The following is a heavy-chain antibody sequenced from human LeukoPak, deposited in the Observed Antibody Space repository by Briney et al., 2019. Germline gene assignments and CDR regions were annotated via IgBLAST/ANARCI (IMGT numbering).Heavy chain of an antibody. Sequence: GGSLRLSCAASGFTFSNYPMSWVRQAPGRGLEWVSTIGGSGGSTDYADSVKGRFTISRDNSKNTLYLQMNSLRAEDTAVYYCAKVRGGYDAAGWFDPWGQGTLVTVSS. CDR3: AKVRGGYDAAGWFDP. J-gene: IGHJ5*02. CDR2: IGGSGGST. CDR1: GFTFSNYP. D-gene: IGHD5-12*01. V-gene: IGHV3-23*01.